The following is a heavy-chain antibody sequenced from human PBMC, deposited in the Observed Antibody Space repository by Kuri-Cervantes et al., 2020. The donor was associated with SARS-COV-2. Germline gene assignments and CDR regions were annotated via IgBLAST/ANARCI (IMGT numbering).Heavy chain of an antibody. V-gene: IGHV3-30*02. J-gene: IGHJ4*02. CDR1: GFTFSNYG. D-gene: IGHD4-23*01. CDR3: ARSHTLYGGNSSPWDY. Sequence: GGSLRLSCAASGFTFSNYGMHWVRQAPGKGLEWVAFIQYDGSNKFYGDSLKGRFTISRDNSKNTLYLQVNSLRAEDTAVYFCARSHTLYGGNSSPWDYWGQGTLVTVSS. CDR2: IQYDGSNK.